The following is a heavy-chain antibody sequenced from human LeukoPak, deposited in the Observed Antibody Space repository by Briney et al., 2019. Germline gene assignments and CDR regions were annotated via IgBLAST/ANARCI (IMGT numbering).Heavy chain of an antibody. J-gene: IGHJ4*02. Sequence: ASVKLSCKTAGSTFTSYNMHWVRLAPGQGLEWMGVVHLYRGDTSYEQKCQGRVTMTKDTSTNTVYMELSSLRSEDTAVYFCARRSVTFSFDYWGQGALVTVSS. CDR3: ARRSVTFSFDY. CDR2: VHLYRGDT. CDR1: GSTFTSYN. V-gene: IGHV1-46*01. D-gene: IGHD3-16*01.